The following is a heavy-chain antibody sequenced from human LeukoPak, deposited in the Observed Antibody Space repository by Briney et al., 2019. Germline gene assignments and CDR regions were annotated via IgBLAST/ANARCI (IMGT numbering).Heavy chain of an antibody. CDR1: GFTFSSYS. V-gene: IGHV3-48*04. D-gene: IGHD6-13*01. Sequence: PGGSLRLSCAASGFTFSSYSMNWVRQAPGKGLEWVSYISSSSSTIYYADSVKGRFTISRDNAKNSLYLQMNSLRAEDTAVYYCARVEQGIIAAAVASSLRWGQGTLVTVSS. CDR3: ARVEQGIIAAAVASSLR. CDR2: ISSSSSTI. J-gene: IGHJ4*02.